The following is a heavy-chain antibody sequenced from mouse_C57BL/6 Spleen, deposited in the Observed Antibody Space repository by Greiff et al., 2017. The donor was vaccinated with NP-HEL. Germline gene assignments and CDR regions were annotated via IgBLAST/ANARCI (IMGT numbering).Heavy chain of an antibody. D-gene: IGHD2-4*01. J-gene: IGHJ3*01. V-gene: IGHV1-64*01. CDR2: IHPNSGST. Sequence: QVQLQQSGAELVKPGASVKLSCKASGYTFTSYWMHWVKQRPGQGLEWIGMIHPNSGSTNYNEKFKSKATLTVDKSSSTAYMQLSSLTSEDSAVYYCAREGYYDYDERFAYWGQGTLVTVSA. CDR1: GYTFTSYW. CDR3: AREGYYDYDERFAY.